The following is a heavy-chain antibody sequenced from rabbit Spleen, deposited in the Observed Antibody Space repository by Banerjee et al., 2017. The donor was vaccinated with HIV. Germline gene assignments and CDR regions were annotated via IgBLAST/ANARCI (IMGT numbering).Heavy chain of an antibody. CDR1: GFSFSDKAV. V-gene: IGHV1S40*01. D-gene: IGHD6-1*01. J-gene: IGHJ4*01. Sequence: QSLEESGGGLVKPGGTLKLSCTASGFSFSDKAVMCWVRQAPGKGLEWIACINAITGRAVYASWAKGRFTISKTSSTTMTLRMTSLSAADTATYFCARAPYAGIAVYGYAQNLWGPGTLVTVS. CDR3: ARAPYAGIAVYGYAQNL. CDR2: INAITGRA.